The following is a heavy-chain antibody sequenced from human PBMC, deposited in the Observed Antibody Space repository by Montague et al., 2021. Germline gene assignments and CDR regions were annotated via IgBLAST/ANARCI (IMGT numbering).Heavy chain of an antibody. CDR2: N. D-gene: IGHD6-13*01. CDR3: ARDRDLSSWDY. Sequence: NEYAVXVKSRITINPDTSKNQFSLQLNSVTPEDTAMYYFARDRDLSSWDYWGQGTLVTVSS. J-gene: IGHJ4*02. V-gene: IGHV6-1*01.